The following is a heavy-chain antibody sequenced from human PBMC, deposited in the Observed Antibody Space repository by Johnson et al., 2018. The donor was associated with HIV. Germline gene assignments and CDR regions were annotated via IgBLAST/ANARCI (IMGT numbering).Heavy chain of an antibody. V-gene: IGHV3-9*01. Sequence: VQLVESGGGLVQPGRSLRLSCAASAFPFDDHALHWVRQTPGKGLQWFSIVLKGRFTISRDNAKNDLDLQMHSLRPEDTALFYCTKDRAVARWDAFDIWGQGTMVTVSS. CDR2: I. CDR1: AFPFDDHA. D-gene: IGHD6-19*01. J-gene: IGHJ3*02. CDR3: TKDRAVARWDAFDI.